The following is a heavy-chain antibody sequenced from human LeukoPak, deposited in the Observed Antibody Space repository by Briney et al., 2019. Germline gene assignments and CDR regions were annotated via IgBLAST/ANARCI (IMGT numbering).Heavy chain of an antibody. CDR1: GYTFTGYY. J-gene: IGHJ6*03. V-gene: IGHV1-2*02. Sequence: ASIKVSFKASGYTFTGYYIHWVGQAPGQGLEGMGGINPNNGGTNYAQKFQGRVTMTRDTSISTAYMELSRLRSDDTAVYYCAKVVKPAAMRGYYYYYMDVWGKGTTVTISS. CDR2: INPNNGGT. D-gene: IGHD2-2*01. CDR3: AKVVKPAAMRGYYYYYMDV.